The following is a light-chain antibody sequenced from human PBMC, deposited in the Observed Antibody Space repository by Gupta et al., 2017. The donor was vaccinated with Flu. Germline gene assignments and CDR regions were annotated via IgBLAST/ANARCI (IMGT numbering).Light chain of an antibody. Sequence: QSALTQPASVSGSPGQSITISCTGISSDVGGYNYVSWYQQHPGKAPKLMIYEVSKRPSGVSNRFSGSKSGNTASLTISGLQAEDDADYYCSSYTSSSTLEGVFGTGTKVTVL. CDR3: SSYTSSSTLEGV. V-gene: IGLV2-14*01. J-gene: IGLJ1*01. CDR1: SSDVGGYNY. CDR2: EVS.